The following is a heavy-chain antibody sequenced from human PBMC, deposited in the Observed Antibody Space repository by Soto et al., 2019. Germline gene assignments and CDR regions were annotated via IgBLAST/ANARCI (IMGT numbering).Heavy chain of an antibody. D-gene: IGHD6-13*01. V-gene: IGHV3-15*07. Sequence: EVQLVESGGGLVKPGGSLRLSCAASGVTFSNAWMNWVRQAPGKGLEWVGRIKSKTDGGTTDYAAPVKGRFTISRDDSKNTLYLQMNSLKTEDTAVYYCYVSSWYQYYYYGMDVWGQGTTVTVSS. CDR3: YVSSWYQYYYYGMDV. J-gene: IGHJ6*02. CDR1: GVTFSNAW. CDR2: IKSKTDGGTT.